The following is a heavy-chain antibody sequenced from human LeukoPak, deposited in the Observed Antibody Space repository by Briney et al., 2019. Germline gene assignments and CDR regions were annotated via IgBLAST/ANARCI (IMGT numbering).Heavy chain of an antibody. CDR1: GFTFSSYA. Sequence: TGGSLRLSCAASGFTFSSYAMSWVRQAPGKGLEWVSHISSSSSTIYYADSVKGRFTISRDNAKNSLYLQMNSLRDEDTAVYYCARDRGYGDYVGAFDIWGQGTMVTVSS. CDR3: ARDRGYGDYVGAFDI. CDR2: ISSSSSTI. D-gene: IGHD4-17*01. J-gene: IGHJ3*02. V-gene: IGHV3-48*02.